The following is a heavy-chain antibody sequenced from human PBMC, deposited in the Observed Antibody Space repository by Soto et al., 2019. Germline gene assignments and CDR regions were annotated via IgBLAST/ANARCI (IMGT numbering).Heavy chain of an antibody. CDR1: GGSMSSGGYY. CDR2: IYYSGST. CDR3: ASTFTYYYDSSGYYGPYYGMDV. D-gene: IGHD3-22*01. Sequence: LSLTCTVSGGSMSSGGYYWSWIRQHPGKGLEWIGYIYYSGSTYYNPSLKSRVTISVDTSKNQFSLKLSSVTAADTAVYYCASTFTYYYDSSGYYGPYYGMDVWGQGTTVTVSS. J-gene: IGHJ6*02. V-gene: IGHV4-31*03.